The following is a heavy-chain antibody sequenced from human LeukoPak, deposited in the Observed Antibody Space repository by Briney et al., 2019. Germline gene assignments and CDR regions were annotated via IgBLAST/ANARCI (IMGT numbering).Heavy chain of an antibody. Sequence: ASVTVSCKASGYTFTSSGVSWVRQAPGRGLEWMGWISGYNGNTYYPQKFKDRVIMTIDISTSTAYMDLRSLRSDDTAVYYCARDICSGPSCYSREPFDIWGQGTMVTVSS. CDR2: ISGYNGNT. J-gene: IGHJ3*02. V-gene: IGHV1-18*01. CDR3: ARDICSGPSCYSREPFDI. D-gene: IGHD2-15*01. CDR1: GYTFTSSG.